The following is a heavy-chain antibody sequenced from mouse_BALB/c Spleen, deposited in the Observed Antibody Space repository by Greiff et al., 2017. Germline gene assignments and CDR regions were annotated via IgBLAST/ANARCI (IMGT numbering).Heavy chain of an antibody. CDR1: GFSLTSYG. CDR2: IWAGGST. J-gene: IGHJ4*01. V-gene: IGHV2-9*02. CDR3: ARDDDYDPMDY. D-gene: IGHD2-4*01. Sequence: QVQLKQSGPGLVAPSQSLSITCTVSGFSLTSYGVHWVRQPPGKGLEWLGVIWAGGSTNYNSALMSRLSISKDNSKSQVFLKMNSLQTDDTAMYYCARDDDYDPMDYWGQGTSVTVSS.